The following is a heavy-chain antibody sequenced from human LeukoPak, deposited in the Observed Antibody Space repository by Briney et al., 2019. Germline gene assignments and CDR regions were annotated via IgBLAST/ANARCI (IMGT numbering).Heavy chain of an antibody. CDR3: ARRVAGPNDAFDV. CDR2: IYSTGST. CDR1: GVSVNNYY. Sequence: SSETLSLTCSVSGVSVNNYYWNWIRQPAGKGLEWIGRIYSTGSTDYNPSLKSRVTMSVDTSRNQFSLNMSSVTAADTAVYYCARRVAGPNDAFDVWGQGTMVTVSS. V-gene: IGHV4-4*07. J-gene: IGHJ3*01. D-gene: IGHD6-19*01.